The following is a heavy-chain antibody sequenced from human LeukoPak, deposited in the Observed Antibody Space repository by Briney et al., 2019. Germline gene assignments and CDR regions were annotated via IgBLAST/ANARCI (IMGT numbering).Heavy chain of an antibody. CDR1: GYTFTSYG. Sequence: ASVKVSCKASGYTFTSYGISWVRQAPGQGLEWMGWISAYNGNTNYAQKLQGRVTMTTDTSTSTAYMELSRLRSDDTAVYYCARDQTAYYYGPWGQGTLVTVSS. D-gene: IGHD3-10*01. CDR3: ARDQTAYYYGP. V-gene: IGHV1-18*01. CDR2: ISAYNGNT. J-gene: IGHJ4*02.